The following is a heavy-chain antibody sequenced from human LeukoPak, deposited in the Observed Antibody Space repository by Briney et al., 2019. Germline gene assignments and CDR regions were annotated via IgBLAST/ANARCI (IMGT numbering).Heavy chain of an antibody. D-gene: IGHD3-16*01. J-gene: IGHJ6*03. CDR2: IIPIFGTP. V-gene: IGHV1-69*06. Sequence: SVKVSCKASGGSFSSYAITWVRQAPGQGLEWMGRIIPIFGTPTYAQKFQGRVTITADMGSSTAYLEPTSLTSEDTARYFCAKQGAVRQDYYMDVWGSGTTVTVSS. CDR1: GGSFSSYA. CDR3: AKQGAVRQDYYMDV.